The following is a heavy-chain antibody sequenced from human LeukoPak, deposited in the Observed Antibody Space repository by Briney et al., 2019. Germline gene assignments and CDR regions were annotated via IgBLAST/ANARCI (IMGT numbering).Heavy chain of an antibody. V-gene: IGHV4-4*09. CDR3: ARQSPYDSSGYYLN. D-gene: IGHD3-22*01. CDR2: IYTSGST. Sequence: SETLSLTCAVYGGSFSGYYWSWIRQPPGKGLEWIGYIYTSGSTNYNPSLKSRVAISVDTSKNQFSLKLSSVTAADTAVYYCARQSPYDSSGYYLNWGQGTLVTVSS. J-gene: IGHJ4*02. CDR1: GGSFSGYY.